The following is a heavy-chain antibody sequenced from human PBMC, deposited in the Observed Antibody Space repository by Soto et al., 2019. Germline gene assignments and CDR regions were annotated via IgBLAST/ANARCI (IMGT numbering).Heavy chain of an antibody. Sequence: ASVKVSCKASGYSFTNNDVSWVRQATGQGLEWMGWMNPGSGDTGYAQKFQGRVTMTRDISIATAYMELSSLRSDDTAIYYCECIVTCGSLNWFVHWGQGTLVTVSS. CDR1: GYSFTNND. CDR2: MNPGSGDT. CDR3: ECIVTCGSLNWFVH. J-gene: IGHJ5*02. V-gene: IGHV1-8*01. D-gene: IGHD2-15*01.